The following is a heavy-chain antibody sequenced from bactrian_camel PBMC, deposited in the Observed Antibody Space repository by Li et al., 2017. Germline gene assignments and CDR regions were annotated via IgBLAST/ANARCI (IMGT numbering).Heavy chain of an antibody. J-gene: IGHJ4*01. V-gene: IGHV3S40*01. CDR3: NTDRICRGQVPGYNV. D-gene: IGHD2*01. CDR1: GFTFSLSA. Sequence: VKLVESGGGSVQAGGSLRLLCTASGFTFSLSAMTWVRQGPGKGLEWVSTVNSDSSSTYYRDSVKGRFTISRDSAKNTIYLQMDDLKPEDTAKYYCNTDRICRGQVPGYNVWGQGTQVTVS. CDR2: VNSDSSST.